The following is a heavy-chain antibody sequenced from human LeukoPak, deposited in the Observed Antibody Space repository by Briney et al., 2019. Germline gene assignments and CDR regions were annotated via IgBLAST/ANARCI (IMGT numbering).Heavy chain of an antibody. CDR2: INPNSGGT. J-gene: IGHJ3*02. D-gene: IGHD3-10*01. V-gene: IGHV1-2*02. CDR3: ARDQDTMVAFDI. CDR1: GYSFADYY. Sequence: ASVKVSCKASGYSFADYYMHWVRQAPGRGLEWMGWINPNSGGTNYAQKFQGRVTMTRDTSISTAYMELSRLRSDDTAVYYCARDQDTMVAFDIWGQGTMVTVSS.